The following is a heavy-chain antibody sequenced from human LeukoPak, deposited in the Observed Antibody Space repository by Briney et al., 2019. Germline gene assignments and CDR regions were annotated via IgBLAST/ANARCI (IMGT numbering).Heavy chain of an antibody. V-gene: IGHV3-23*01. D-gene: IGHD3-22*01. CDR3: AKETYYYDSSGYFKYYFDY. J-gene: IGHJ4*02. CDR1: GFTFSSYA. CDR2: ISGSGGST. Sequence: GASLRLSCAASGFTFSSYAMSWVRQAPGKGLEWVSGISGSGGSTSYADSVKGRFTISRDNSKNTLYLQMNSLRAEDTAVYYCAKETYYYDSSGYFKYYFDYWGQGTLVTVSS.